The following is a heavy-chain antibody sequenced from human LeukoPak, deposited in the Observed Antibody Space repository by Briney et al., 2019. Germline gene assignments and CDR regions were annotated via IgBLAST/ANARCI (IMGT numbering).Heavy chain of an antibody. V-gene: IGHV4-4*02. D-gene: IGHD6-13*01. CDR1: GGSISSSNW. CDR2: IYYSGST. Sequence: SGTLSLTCAVSGGSISSSNWWSWVRPPPGKGLEWIGYIYYSGSTNYNPSLKSRVTISADTSKNQFSLKLSSVTAADTAVYYCASSVIAAAGIDYWGQGTLVTVSS. CDR3: ASSVIAAAGIDY. J-gene: IGHJ4*02.